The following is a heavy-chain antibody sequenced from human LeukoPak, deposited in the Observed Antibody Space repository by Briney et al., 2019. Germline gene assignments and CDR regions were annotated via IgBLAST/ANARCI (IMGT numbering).Heavy chain of an antibody. Sequence: SDTLSLTLADDGGSFSDYYWAWIRQAPGKGLEWIGEINRGDYNPSLKSRVTISVDTSKNQFSLKLTSVTAADTGVYYCARGSSHFDKWGQGTLVTVSS. J-gene: IGHJ4*02. CDR3: ARGSSHFDK. CDR1: GGSFSDYY. V-gene: IGHV4-34*01. CDR2: INRG.